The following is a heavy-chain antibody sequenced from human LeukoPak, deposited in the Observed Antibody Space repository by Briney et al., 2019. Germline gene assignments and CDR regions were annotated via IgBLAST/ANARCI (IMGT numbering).Heavy chain of an antibody. D-gene: IGHD4-11*01. J-gene: IGHJ5*02. V-gene: IGHV1-2*02. CDR1: GYTFTGYY. CDR3: ARKPGSRTVNWFDP. Sequence: GASVKVSCKASGYTFTGYYMHWVRQAPGQGLEWMGWINPNSGGTNYAQKFRGRVTMTRDTSISTAYMELSRLRSDDTAVYYCARKPGSRTVNWFDPWGQGTLVTVSS. CDR2: INPNSGGT.